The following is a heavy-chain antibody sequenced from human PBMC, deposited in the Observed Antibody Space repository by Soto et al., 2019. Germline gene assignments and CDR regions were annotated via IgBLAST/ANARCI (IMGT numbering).Heavy chain of an antibody. Sequence: SETLSLTCGVSGDTISTGGYSWAWIRQPPGKALEWIGHTYHSGNPKYSPSLKSRVTMSVDTSKNHFSLKLISVTTADTAVYFCAREGNLGRWIQPLDSWGQGTLVTVS. J-gene: IGHJ4*02. D-gene: IGHD2-2*03. CDR1: GDTISTGGYS. CDR3: AREGNLGRWIQPLDS. V-gene: IGHV4-30-2*01. CDR2: TYHSGNP.